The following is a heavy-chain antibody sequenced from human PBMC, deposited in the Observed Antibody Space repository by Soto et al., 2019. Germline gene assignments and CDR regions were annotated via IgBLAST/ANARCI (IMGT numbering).Heavy chain of an antibody. D-gene: IGHD2-15*01. V-gene: IGHV4-31*03. CDR2: IYYSGST. CDR3: ARGGIVVVVAARDAFDI. CDR1: GGSISSGGYY. J-gene: IGHJ3*02. Sequence: QVQLHESGPGLVKPSQTLSLTCTVSGGSISSGGYYWSWIRQHPGKGLEWIGYIYYSGSTYYNPSLKSRVTISVDTSKNQFSLKLSSVTAADTAVYYCARGGIVVVVAARDAFDIWGQGTMVTVSS.